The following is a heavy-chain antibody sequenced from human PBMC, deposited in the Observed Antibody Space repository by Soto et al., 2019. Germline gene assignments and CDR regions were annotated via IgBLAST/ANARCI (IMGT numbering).Heavy chain of an antibody. CDR3: ARGSWEPTFFYYFDY. J-gene: IGHJ4*02. CDR2: IYYSGST. Sequence: QVQLQESGPGLVKPSQTLSLTCTVSGGSISSGDYYWSWIRQPPGKGLEWIGYIYYSGSTYYNPSHKSRVTISVDTSKNQFSLKLSSVTAADTAVYYCARGSWEPTFFYYFDYWGQGTLVTVSS. D-gene: IGHD1-26*01. CDR1: GGSISSGDYY. V-gene: IGHV4-30-4*01.